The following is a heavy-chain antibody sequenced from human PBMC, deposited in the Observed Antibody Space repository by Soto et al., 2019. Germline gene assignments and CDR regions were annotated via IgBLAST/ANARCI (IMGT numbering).Heavy chain of an antibody. D-gene: IGHD6-13*01. V-gene: IGHV3-15*01. Sequence: PGGSLRLSCAASGFTFTNIWMTWVRQAPGKGLEWVGHIKSRADDGTADYAAPLKGRFTISRDDSKNMLYLQMNSLKTEDTAVYFCATEGIASRPPFDDWGQGTLVTVSS. CDR1: GFTFTNIW. CDR3: ATEGIASRPPFDD. J-gene: IGHJ4*02. CDR2: IKSRADDGTA.